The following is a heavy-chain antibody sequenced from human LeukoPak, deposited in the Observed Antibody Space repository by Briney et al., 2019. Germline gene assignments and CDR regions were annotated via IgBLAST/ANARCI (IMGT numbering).Heavy chain of an antibody. CDR1: GFTFSSYE. CDR2: IKQDGSEK. Sequence: GGSLRLSCAASGFTFSSYEMNWVRQAPGKGLEWVANIKQDGSEKYYLDSVKGRFTISRDNAKNLLYLQMNSLRPEDTAVYYCSFSLNYWGQGTLVTVSS. J-gene: IGHJ4*01. CDR3: SFSLNY. V-gene: IGHV3-7*01.